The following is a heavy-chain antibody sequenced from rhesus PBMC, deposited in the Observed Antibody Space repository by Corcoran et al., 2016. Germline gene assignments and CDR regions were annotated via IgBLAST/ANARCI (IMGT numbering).Heavy chain of an antibody. D-gene: IGHD3-22*01. J-gene: IGHJ4*01. CDR1: GFTFSSYG. CDR3: TRVRSDYYNDY. Sequence: EVQLVESGGGLVQPGGSLRLSCAASGFTFSSYGMSWVRQAPGKGLEWGSSSSSASSYIYDADSVKGRFTISRDNAKNSLSLQMNSLRAEDTAVYYCTRVRSDYYNDYWGQGVLVTVSS. CDR2: SSSASSYI. V-gene: IGHV3S16*01.